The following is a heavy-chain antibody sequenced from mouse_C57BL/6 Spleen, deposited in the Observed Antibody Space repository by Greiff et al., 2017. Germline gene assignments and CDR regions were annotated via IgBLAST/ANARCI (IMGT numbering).Heavy chain of an antibody. CDR3: ARDDSSGYGDY. Sequence: QVHVKQPGTELVKPGASVKLSCKASGYTFTSYWMHWVKQRPGQGLEWIGNINPSNGGTNYNEKFKSKATLTVDKSSSTAYMQFSSLTSEDSAVYYCARDDSSGYGDYWGQGTTLTVSS. V-gene: IGHV1-53*01. D-gene: IGHD3-2*02. J-gene: IGHJ2*01. CDR1: GYTFTSYW. CDR2: INPSNGGT.